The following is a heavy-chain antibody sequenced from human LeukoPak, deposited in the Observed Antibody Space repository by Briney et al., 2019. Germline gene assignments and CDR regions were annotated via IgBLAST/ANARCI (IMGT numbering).Heavy chain of an antibody. V-gene: IGHV3-74*01. D-gene: IGHD6-13*01. Sequence: AGGSLRLSCAASGFTFSSNWMHWVRQAPGKGLVWVSRINEDGSTTNYADSVKGRSTIFRDNAKNTLYLQMNSLRAEDTAVYYCARGDSSSWYLFDYWGQGTLVTVSS. J-gene: IGHJ4*02. CDR1: GFTFSSNW. CDR3: ARGDSSSWYLFDY. CDR2: INEDGSTT.